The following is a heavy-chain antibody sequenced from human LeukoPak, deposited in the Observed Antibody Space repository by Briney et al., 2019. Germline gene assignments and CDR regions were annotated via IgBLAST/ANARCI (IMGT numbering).Heavy chain of an antibody. CDR3: AREGSRFLLYNWFDP. J-gene: IGHJ5*02. Sequence: SETLSLTCTVSGGSISSYYWTWIRQPPGKGLEWIGSIYYSGSTHYNPSLKSRVAISVDTSKNQFSLKLSSVTAADTAVYYCAREGSRFLLYNWFDPWGQGTLVTVSS. CDR1: GGSISSYY. V-gene: IGHV4-59*12. D-gene: IGHD3-16*01. CDR2: IYYSGST.